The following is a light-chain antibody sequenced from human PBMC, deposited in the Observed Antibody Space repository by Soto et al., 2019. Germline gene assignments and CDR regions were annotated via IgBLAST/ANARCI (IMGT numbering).Light chain of an antibody. Sequence: EIVMTQSPATLSVSPGVRATLSCRASQSVSSYLAWYQQRPGQPPRLLIYRASTRATGIPARFSGSGSGTEFSLTISGLQSEDFAVYYCQQYSTWPPRYTFGQGTKLEI. CDR2: RAS. CDR3: QQYSTWPPRYT. V-gene: IGKV3-15*01. CDR1: QSVSSY. J-gene: IGKJ2*01.